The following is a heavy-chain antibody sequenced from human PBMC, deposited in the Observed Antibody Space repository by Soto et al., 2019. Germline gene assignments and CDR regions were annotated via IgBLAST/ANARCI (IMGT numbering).Heavy chain of an antibody. D-gene: IGHD6-19*01. CDR2: INAGNGNT. CDR3: ARDAPSRWLVFLPQTSRNAYYFDY. J-gene: IGHJ4*02. CDR1: GYTFTSYA. V-gene: IGHV1-3*01. Sequence: GASVKVSCKASGYTFTSYAMHWVRQAPGQRLEWMGWINAGNGNTKYSQKFQGRVTITRDTSASTAYMELSSLRSEDTAVYYCARDAPSRWLVFLPQTSRNAYYFDYWGQGTLVTVSS.